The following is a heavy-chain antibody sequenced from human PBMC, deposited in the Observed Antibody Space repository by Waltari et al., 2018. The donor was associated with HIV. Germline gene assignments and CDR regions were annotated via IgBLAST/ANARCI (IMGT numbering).Heavy chain of an antibody. CDR1: GGPISSGGYY. CDR2: IYYSGGN. CDR3: ERVRSPGYTYGFYFCYYGMDV. Sequence: QVQLQESGPGLVKPSQTLSLTCTVSGGPISSGGYYWSWIRQHPGKDLEWVGFIYYSGGNSYNPALKSRGTISVDTSKTQFPLKLSSVTAADTAVYYCERVRSPGYTYGFYFCYYGMDVWGQGTTVTVSS. J-gene: IGHJ6*02. V-gene: IGHV4-31*03. D-gene: IGHD5-18*01.